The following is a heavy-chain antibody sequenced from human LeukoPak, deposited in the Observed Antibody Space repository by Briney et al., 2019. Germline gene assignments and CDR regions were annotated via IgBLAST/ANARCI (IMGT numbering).Heavy chain of an antibody. CDR1: GLTFDDYA. CDR3: AKAGGRMEPRVWFDY. Sequence: GGTLRLSCAASGLTFDDYAMHWVRQAPGKGLEWVSLISGDGGSTYYADSVKGRFTICRDNSKNSLYLQMNSLRTEDTALYYCAKAGGRMEPRVWFDYWGQGTLVTVSS. D-gene: IGHD3-16*01. CDR2: ISGDGGST. V-gene: IGHV3-43*02. J-gene: IGHJ4*02.